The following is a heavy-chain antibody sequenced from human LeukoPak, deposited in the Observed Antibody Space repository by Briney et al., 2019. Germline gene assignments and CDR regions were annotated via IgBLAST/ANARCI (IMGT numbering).Heavy chain of an antibody. Sequence: GGSLRLSCAASGFTFSSYSMNWVRQAPGKGLEWVSSISSSSSYIYYADSVKGRFTISRDNAKNSLYLQMNSLRAEDTAVYYCARDRNKWLRPGGIYWGQGTLVTVSS. CDR3: ARDRNKWLRPGGIY. D-gene: IGHD5-12*01. J-gene: IGHJ4*02. CDR1: GFTFSSYS. CDR2: ISSSSSYI. V-gene: IGHV3-21*01.